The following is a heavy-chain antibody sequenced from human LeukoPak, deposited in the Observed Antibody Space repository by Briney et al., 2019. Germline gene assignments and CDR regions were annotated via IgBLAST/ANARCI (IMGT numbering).Heavy chain of an antibody. J-gene: IGHJ4*02. CDR2: INHSGST. V-gene: IGHV4-34*01. D-gene: IGHD5-12*01. CDR1: GGSFSGYY. Sequence: PSETLSLTCAVYGGSFSGYYWSWSRQPPGKVLEWIGEINHSGSTNYNPSLKSRVTISVDTSKNQFSLKLSSVTAADTAVYYCARGPSGYHNTGGQGTLVTVSS. CDR3: ARGPSGYHNT.